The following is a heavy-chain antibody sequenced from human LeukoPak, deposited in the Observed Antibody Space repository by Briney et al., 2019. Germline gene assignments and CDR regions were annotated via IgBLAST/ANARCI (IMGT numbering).Heavy chain of an antibody. Sequence: GGSLRLSCAASGFTVSSNYMSWVRQAPGKGLEWVSVIYSGVSTYYADSVKGRFTISRDNSKNTLYLQMNSLRAEDTAVYYCARDYGDATFDYWGQGTLVTVSS. CDR3: ARDYGDATFDY. V-gene: IGHV3-53*01. J-gene: IGHJ4*02. CDR1: GFTVSSNY. D-gene: IGHD4-17*01. CDR2: IYSGVST.